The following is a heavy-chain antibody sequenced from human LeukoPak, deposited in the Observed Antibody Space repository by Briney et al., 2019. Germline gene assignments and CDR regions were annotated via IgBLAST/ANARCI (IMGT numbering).Heavy chain of an antibody. CDR3: ARDDGFGEYPQSDGMDV. CDR1: GDSVSSNSAA. J-gene: IGHJ6*02. CDR2: TYYRSKWYN. V-gene: IGHV6-1*01. D-gene: IGHD3-10*01. Sequence: SQTLSLTCAISGDSVSSNSAAWNWVRQSPSRGLEWLGRTYYRSKWYNDYAVSVKSRITINPDTSKNQFSLQLNSVTPEDTAVYYCARDDGFGEYPQSDGMDVWGQGTTVTVSS.